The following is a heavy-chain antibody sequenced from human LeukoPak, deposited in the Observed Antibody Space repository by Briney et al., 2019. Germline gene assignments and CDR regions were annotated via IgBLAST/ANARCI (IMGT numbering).Heavy chain of an antibody. D-gene: IGHD5-24*01. CDR1: GFTFSRDV. Sequence: TGGSLRLSCAASGFTFSRDVMHWVRQAPGKGLEWVADISNDGSNKNNADSVRGRFTISRDNSKNTLYLQMNSLRAEDTAVYYCARGVDGYTAYCFDYWGQGTLVTVSS. CDR3: ARGVDGYTAYCFDY. J-gene: IGHJ4*02. CDR2: ISNDGSNK. V-gene: IGHV3-30-3*01.